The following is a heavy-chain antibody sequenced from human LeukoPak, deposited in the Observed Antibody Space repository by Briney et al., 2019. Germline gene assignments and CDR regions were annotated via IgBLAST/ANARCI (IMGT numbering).Heavy chain of an antibody. CDR3: ARSFDFWSGYLEY. V-gene: IGHV4-59*01. J-gene: IGHJ4*02. CDR1: GGSISSYY. D-gene: IGHD3-3*01. Sequence: SETLSLTCTVSGGSISSYYWTWIRQPPGKGLEWIGYMYDNGSTNYNSSLKSRVTISGDTSKNQFPLKLSSVTAVDTAVYFCARSFDFWSGYLEYWGQGTLVTVSS. CDR2: MYDNGST.